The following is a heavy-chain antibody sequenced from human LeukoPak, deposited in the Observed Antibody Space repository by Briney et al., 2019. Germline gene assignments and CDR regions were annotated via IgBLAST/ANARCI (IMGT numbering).Heavy chain of an antibody. J-gene: IGHJ4*02. V-gene: IGHV1-2*02. D-gene: IGHD6-19*01. CDR2: INPDSGGT. Sequence: ASVKVSCKASGYTFTGYYMHWVRQAPGQGLEWMGWINPDSGGTNYAQKFQGRVTMTRDTSISTAYMELSRLRSDDTAVYYCAREGGSSGWDYEELNYLGQGTLVTVSS. CDR1: GYTFTGYY. CDR3: AREGGSSGWDYEELNY.